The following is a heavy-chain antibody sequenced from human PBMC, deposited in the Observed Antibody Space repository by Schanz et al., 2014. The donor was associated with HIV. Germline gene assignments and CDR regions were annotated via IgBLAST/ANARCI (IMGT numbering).Heavy chain of an antibody. Sequence: VQLVESGGGVVQPGRSLRLSCAASGFTFSSYGMHWVRQASGKGLEWVGRIRSKSNNYATAYSASVKGRFIVSRDDSSKMAYLQMNSLKIEDTAVYFCSRRDSSAFYLDSWGQGSLVAVSS. CDR1: GFTFSSYG. CDR2: IRSKSNNYAT. J-gene: IGHJ4*02. D-gene: IGHD3-22*01. CDR3: SRRDSSAFYLDS. V-gene: IGHV3-73*01.